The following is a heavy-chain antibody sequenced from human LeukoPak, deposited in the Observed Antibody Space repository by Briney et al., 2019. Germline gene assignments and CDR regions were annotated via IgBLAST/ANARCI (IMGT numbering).Heavy chain of an antibody. CDR1: GFTFSSYA. Sequence: GSLRLSCAASGFTFSSYAMSWVRQPPGKGLEWIGEINHSGSTNYNPSLKSRVTISVDTSKNQFSLKLSSVTAADTAVYYCARQRSSRYFDYWGQGTLVTVSS. CDR2: INHSGST. J-gene: IGHJ4*02. CDR3: ARQRSSRYFDY. V-gene: IGHV4-34*01. D-gene: IGHD1-26*01.